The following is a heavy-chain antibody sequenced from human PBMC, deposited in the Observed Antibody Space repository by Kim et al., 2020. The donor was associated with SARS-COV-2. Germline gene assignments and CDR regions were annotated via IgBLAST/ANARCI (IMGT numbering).Heavy chain of an antibody. CDR3: AKDYYYDSSGYPTPDV. CDR2: ISYDGSNK. Sequence: GGSLRLSCAASGFTFSSYGMHWVRQAPGKGLEWVAVISYDGSNKYYADSVKGRFTISRDNSKNTLYLQMNSLRAEDTAVYYCAKDYYYDSSGYPTPDVWGKGTTVTVSS. CDR1: GFTFSSYG. V-gene: IGHV3-30*18. J-gene: IGHJ6*04. D-gene: IGHD3-22*01.